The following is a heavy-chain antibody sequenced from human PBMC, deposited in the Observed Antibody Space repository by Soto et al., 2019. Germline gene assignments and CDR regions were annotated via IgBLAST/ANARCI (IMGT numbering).Heavy chain of an antibody. CDR1: GGSINSGDYY. Sequence: QVQLQESGPGLVKPSQTLSLTCTVSGGSINSGDYYWSWIRQPPGKGLEWIGYIYYSGSTYYNPSLKSRVSISAYTSKNQFSLKLSSVTAADTAVYYCARAKGLVTVTTSWFDPWGQGTLVTVSS. CDR3: ARAKGLVTVTTSWFDP. D-gene: IGHD4-17*01. CDR2: IYYSGST. V-gene: IGHV4-30-4*01. J-gene: IGHJ5*02.